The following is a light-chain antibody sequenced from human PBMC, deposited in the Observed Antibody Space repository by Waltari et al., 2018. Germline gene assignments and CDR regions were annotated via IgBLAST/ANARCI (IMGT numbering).Light chain of an antibody. CDR2: KAS. CDR3: LQYNGEPRT. V-gene: IGKV1-5*03. CDR1: QNINTW. Sequence: DIQMTQSPSTLSASVGDRVTITCRASQNINTWLAWHQQKPGKAPNLLIYKASSLESGVPSRFSGSGSGTESTLTISSLQPDDFATYYCLQYNGEPRTFGQGTKVEVK. J-gene: IGKJ1*01.